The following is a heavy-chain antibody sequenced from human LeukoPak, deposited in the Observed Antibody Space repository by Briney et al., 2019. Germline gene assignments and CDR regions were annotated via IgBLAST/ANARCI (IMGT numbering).Heavy chain of an antibody. J-gene: IGHJ4*02. CDR1: GFTFSSYG. Sequence: GGSLRLSCAGSGFTFSSYGMHWVRQAPGKGLEWVAVRWYDGSNKYYADSVKGRFTISRDNSKNTLYLQMNSLRAEDTAVYSCARGGYCSGGSCYSLDYFDYWGQGTLVTVSS. CDR2: RWYDGSNK. CDR3: ARGGYCSGGSCYSLDYFDY. D-gene: IGHD2-15*01. V-gene: IGHV3-33*01.